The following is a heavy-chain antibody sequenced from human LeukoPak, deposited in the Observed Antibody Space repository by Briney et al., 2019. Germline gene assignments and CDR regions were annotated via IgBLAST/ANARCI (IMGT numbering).Heavy chain of an antibody. CDR3: ARGAGYSSGWARFDY. V-gene: IGHV3-11*06. Sequence: GGSLRLSCAASGFTFSDYYMSWIRQAPGKGLEWVSSISSSSSYIYYADSVKGRFTISRDNAKNSLYLQMNSLRAEDTAVYYCARGAGYSSGWARFDYWGQGTMVTVSS. J-gene: IGHJ3*01. CDR2: ISSSSSYI. CDR1: GFTFSDYY. D-gene: IGHD6-19*01.